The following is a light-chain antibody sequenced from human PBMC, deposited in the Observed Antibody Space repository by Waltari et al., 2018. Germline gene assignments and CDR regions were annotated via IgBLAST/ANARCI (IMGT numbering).Light chain of an antibody. V-gene: IGKV3-11*01. CDR3: QQRSRWPLT. CDR2: GAS. CDR1: QSVSSD. Sequence: ETVMTQSPPTLSVSPGERATLPCRASQSVSSDLAWYQQKPGQAPRLLIYGASTRATGIPGRFSGSGSGTDFTLTISSLEPEDFAVYSCQQRSRWPLTFGGGTKVEL. J-gene: IGKJ4*01.